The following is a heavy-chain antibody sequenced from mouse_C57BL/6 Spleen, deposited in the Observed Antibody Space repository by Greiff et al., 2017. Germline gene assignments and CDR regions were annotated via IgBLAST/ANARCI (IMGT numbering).Heavy chain of an antibody. CDR2: IYPSDSET. CDR1: GYTFTSYW. D-gene: IGHD2-2*01. CDR3: ARMGYYYAMDY. V-gene: IGHV1-61*01. J-gene: IGHJ4*01. Sequence: VQLQQPGAELVRPGSSVKLSCKASGYTFTSYWMDWVKQRPGQGLEWIGNIYPSDSETHYNQKFKDKATLTVDKSSSTAYMQLSSLTSEDSAVYYCARMGYYYAMDYWGQGTSVTVSS.